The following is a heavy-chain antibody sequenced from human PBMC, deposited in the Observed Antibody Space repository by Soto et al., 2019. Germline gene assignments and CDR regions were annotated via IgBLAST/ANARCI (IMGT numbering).Heavy chain of an antibody. V-gene: IGHV1-2*04. Sequence: ASVKVSCEASGGTFTSYYMHWVRQAPGQGLEWMGIINPSSGSTSYAQKFQGWVTMTRDTSISTAYMELSRLRSDDTAVYYCARDASGSSSLNFDYWGQGTLVTVSS. J-gene: IGHJ4*02. CDR2: INPSSGST. CDR3: ARDASGSSSLNFDY. CDR1: GGTFTSYY. D-gene: IGHD6-13*01.